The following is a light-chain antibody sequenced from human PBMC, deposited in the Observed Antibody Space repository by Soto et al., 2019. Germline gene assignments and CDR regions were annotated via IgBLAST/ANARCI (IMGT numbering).Light chain of an antibody. CDR2: DAS. Sequence: SPSDLCLAGGESASRSRRASQSVSSYLAWYHQKPGQAPRLLIYDASNRATGIPARFSGSGSGTDSTHVSSLLNPEDSPVYYCQQRSNLGITFGQGTRLEIK. J-gene: IGKJ5*01. CDR3: QQRSNLGIT. CDR1: QSVSSY. V-gene: IGKV3-11*01.